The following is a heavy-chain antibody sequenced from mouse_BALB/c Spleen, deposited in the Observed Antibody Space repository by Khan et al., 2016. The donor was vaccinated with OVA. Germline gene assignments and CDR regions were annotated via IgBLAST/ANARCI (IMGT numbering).Heavy chain of an antibody. CDR3: ARGDYGYGYFDV. Sequence: VQLQQSGAELVRPGVSVKISCKGSGYTFTDYAMHWVKQSHAKSLEWIGVISTYYGDATYNQKFKGKATMTVDKSSSTAYMELARLTSEDSAIYYCARGDYGYGYFDVWGAGTTVTVSS. CDR1: GYTFTDYA. J-gene: IGHJ1*01. V-gene: IGHV1S137*01. D-gene: IGHD1-1*01. CDR2: ISTYYGDA.